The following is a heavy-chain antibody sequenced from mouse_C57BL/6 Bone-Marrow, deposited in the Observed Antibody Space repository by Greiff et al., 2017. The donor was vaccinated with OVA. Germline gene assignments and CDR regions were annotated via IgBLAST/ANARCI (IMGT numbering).Heavy chain of an antibody. CDR2: INPNNGGT. CDR3: ARNYGYDVWYFDV. CDR1: GYTFTDYY. J-gene: IGHJ1*03. Sequence: VQLKQSGPELVKPGASVKISCKASGYTFTDYYMNWVKQSHGKSLEWIGDINPNNGGTSYNQKFKGKATLTVYKSSSTAYMELRSLTSEDSAVYYCARNYGYDVWYFDVWGTGTTVTVSS. V-gene: IGHV1-26*01. D-gene: IGHD2-2*01.